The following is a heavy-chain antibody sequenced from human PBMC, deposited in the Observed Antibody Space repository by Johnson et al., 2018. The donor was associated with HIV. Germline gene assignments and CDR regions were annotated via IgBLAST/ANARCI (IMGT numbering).Heavy chain of an antibody. J-gene: IGHJ3*02. D-gene: IGHD3-9*01. CDR3: ARVLTTRGAFDI. CDR1: GFTFSSYA. V-gene: IGHV3-30*04. Sequence: QVQLVESGGGVVQPGRSLRLSCAASGFTFSSYAMHWVRQAPGKGLEWVAVISYDGSNKYYADSVKGRFPNSRDNSKNTLYLQMNSLRAEDTAVYYCARVLTTRGAFDIWGQGTMVTVSS. CDR2: ISYDGSNK.